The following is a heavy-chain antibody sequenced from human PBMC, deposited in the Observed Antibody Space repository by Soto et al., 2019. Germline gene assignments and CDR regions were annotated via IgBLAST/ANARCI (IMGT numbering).Heavy chain of an antibody. Sequence: SATLSLACNVSGVTISGYYWNWIRQPQGKTLEWIGSIYYTGGTNYNPSLKSRVTISVDTSKNHFSLKFNSLTAADTAVYYCASGTLGRIAAPESW. V-gene: IGHV4-59*01. CDR1: GVTISGYY. CDR2: IYYTGGT. CDR3: ASGTLGRIAAPES. D-gene: IGHD6-13*01. J-gene: IGHJ5*01.